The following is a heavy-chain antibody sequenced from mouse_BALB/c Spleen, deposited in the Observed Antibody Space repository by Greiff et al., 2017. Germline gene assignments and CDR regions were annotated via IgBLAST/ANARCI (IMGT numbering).Heavy chain of an antibody. Sequence: DVQLQESGPGLVKPSQSLSLTCTVTGYSITSDYAWNWIRQFPGNKLEWMGYISYSGSTSYNPSLKSRISITRDTAKNQFFLQLNSVTTEDPATLYRSKGRSDEGNWFAYWGQGTLVTVSA. J-gene: IGHJ3*01. CDR1: GYSITSDYA. CDR2: ISYSGST. V-gene: IGHV3-2*02. CDR3: SKGRSDEGNWFAY.